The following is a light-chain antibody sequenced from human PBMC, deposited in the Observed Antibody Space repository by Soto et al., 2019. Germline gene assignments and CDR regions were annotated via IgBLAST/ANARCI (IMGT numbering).Light chain of an antibody. Sequence: EIVVTQSPATLSLSPGERATLSCRASQSVRSYVGWYQQKPGQAPRLLIYDASNRATGIPARFSGSGSGTDFTLTINSLEPEDFAVYYCQQRRSWPLTFGGGTKVEIK. V-gene: IGKV3-11*01. CDR2: DAS. J-gene: IGKJ4*01. CDR3: QQRRSWPLT. CDR1: QSVRSY.